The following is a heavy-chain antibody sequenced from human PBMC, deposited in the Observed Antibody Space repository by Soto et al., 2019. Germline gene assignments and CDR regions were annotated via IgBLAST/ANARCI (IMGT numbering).Heavy chain of an antibody. CDR1: GFTFSSYD. Sequence: GGSLRLSCAASGFTFSSYDMNWVRQAPGKGLMCVSCIHTDGSNTRYADSVKGRFTISRDNAKNTLYLQMSSLRVEDTAVYYCARDNWNSYWGQGTLVTVSS. V-gene: IGHV3-74*01. CDR2: IHTDGSNT. J-gene: IGHJ4*01. D-gene: IGHD1-7*01. CDR3: ARDNWNSY.